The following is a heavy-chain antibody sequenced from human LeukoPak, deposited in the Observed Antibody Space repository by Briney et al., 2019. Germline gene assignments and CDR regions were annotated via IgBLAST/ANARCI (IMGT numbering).Heavy chain of an antibody. CDR1: DFTVSSNY. D-gene: IGHD3-16*01. Sequence: GGSLRLSCAASDFTVSSNYMSWVRQAPGKGLEWVSTIYSGGSTYYADSVKGRFTNSRDNSKNTLYLQMNSLRAGDTAVYYCASHKAYRAFDVWGQGTMVIVSS. V-gene: IGHV3-53*05. J-gene: IGHJ3*01. CDR2: IYSGGST. CDR3: ASHKAYRAFDV.